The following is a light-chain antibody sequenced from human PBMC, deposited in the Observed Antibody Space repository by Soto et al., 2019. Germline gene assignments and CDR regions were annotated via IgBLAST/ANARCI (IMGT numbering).Light chain of an antibody. CDR2: DVS. CDR1: SSAVGGYNY. J-gene: IGLJ1*01. CDR3: CSYAGSYTHYV. V-gene: IGLV2-11*01. Sequence: QSVLTQPRSVSGSPGQSITISCTGTSSAVGGYNYVSWYRQHPGKAPKLMIYDVSKRPSGVPDRFSGSKSGNTASLTISGLQAEDEADYYCCSYAGSYTHYVFGTGTKVTVL.